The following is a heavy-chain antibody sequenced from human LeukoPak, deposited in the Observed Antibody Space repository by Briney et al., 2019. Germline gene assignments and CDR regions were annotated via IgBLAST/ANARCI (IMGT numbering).Heavy chain of an antibody. D-gene: IGHD4-23*01. V-gene: IGHV3-15*01. CDR1: GFTFSNAR. J-gene: IGHJ3*02. CDR3: TRIGGNSSYDTFDI. CDR2: IKSKTDGGTT. Sequence: GGSLRLSCAASGFTFSNARMSWVRQAPGKGLDYIGRIKSKTDGGTTDYAAPVKGRFTISRDDSKNTLYLQMNSLKSEDTAVYYCTRIGGNSSYDTFDIWGQGTMVTVSS.